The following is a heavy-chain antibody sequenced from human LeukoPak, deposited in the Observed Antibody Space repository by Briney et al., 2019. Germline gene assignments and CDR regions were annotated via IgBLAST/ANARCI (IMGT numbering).Heavy chain of an antibody. Sequence: SETLSLTCTVSGGSTGNYYWSWIRQTPGKGLEWIGFIYSTGSTNYNPSLKGRVTISVDTSKNQFSLKLTSVTAADTAVYYCAGGTSSWTWFDPWGQGTPVTVSS. CDR1: GGSTGNYY. CDR2: IYSTGST. CDR3: AGGTSSWTWFDP. J-gene: IGHJ5*02. V-gene: IGHV4-59*01. D-gene: IGHD2-15*01.